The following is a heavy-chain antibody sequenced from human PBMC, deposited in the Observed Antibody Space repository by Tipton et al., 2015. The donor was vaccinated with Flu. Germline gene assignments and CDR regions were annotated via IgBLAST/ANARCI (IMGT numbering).Heavy chain of an antibody. CDR2: IYNSGST. J-gene: IGHJ1*01. Sequence: TLSLTCTVSGGSISSRSYYWGWIRQPPGKGLEWIGNIYNSGSTYYNPSLKSRVTISIDTSKNQFSLRLSFVTAADTAVYYCAREKDSRGSEYFQQWGQCTLVTVSS. CDR3: AREKDSRGSEYFQQ. CDR1: GGSISSRSYY. V-gene: IGHV4-39*07. D-gene: IGHD6-19*01.